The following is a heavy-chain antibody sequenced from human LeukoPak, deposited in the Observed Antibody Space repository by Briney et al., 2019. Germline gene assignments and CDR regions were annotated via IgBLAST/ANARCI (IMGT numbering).Heavy chain of an antibody. CDR3: ARERDTSMVALDS. Sequence: GGSLRLSCAASGFIFTTHGMHWVRQAPGKGLEWVSCITSNIYTYYADSVRGRFTISRDNSQNSVYLVMNSLRAEDTAVYYCARERDTSMVALDSWGQGTLVTVSS. CDR2: ITSNIYT. CDR1: GFIFTTHG. D-gene: IGHD5-18*01. V-gene: IGHV3-21*06. J-gene: IGHJ4*02.